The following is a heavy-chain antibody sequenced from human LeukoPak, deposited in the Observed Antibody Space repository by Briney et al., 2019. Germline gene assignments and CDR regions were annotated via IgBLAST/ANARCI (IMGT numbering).Heavy chain of an antibody. Sequence: SETLSLTCTVSGGSISSYYWSWIRQPPGKGLEWIGYIYHSGSTNYNPSLKSRVTISVDTSKNQFSLKLSSVTAADTAVYYCARGIAARRELYFDYWGQGTLVTVSS. CDR2: IYHSGST. CDR3: ARGIAARRELYFDY. CDR1: GGSISSYY. D-gene: IGHD6-6*01. J-gene: IGHJ4*02. V-gene: IGHV4-59*01.